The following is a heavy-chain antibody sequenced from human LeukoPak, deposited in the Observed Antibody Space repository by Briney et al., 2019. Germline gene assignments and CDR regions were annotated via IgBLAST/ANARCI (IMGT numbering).Heavy chain of an antibody. CDR2: VSYDGSNK. CDR3: ARDRSYYYYGMDV. CDR1: GFTFSSYA. V-gene: IGHV3-30-3*01. Sequence: GGSLRLSCAASGFTFSSYAMHWVRQAPGKGLEWVAVVSYDGSNKYYADSVKGRFTISRDNSKNTLYLQMNSLRAEDTAVYYCARDRSYYYYGMDVWGQGTTVTVSS. J-gene: IGHJ6*02.